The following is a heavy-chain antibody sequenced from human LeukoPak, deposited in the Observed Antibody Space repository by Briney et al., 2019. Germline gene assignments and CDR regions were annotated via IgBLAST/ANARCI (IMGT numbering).Heavy chain of an antibody. J-gene: IGHJ3*02. CDR2: IYYSGST. Sequence: SETLSLTRTVSGGSISSGGYYWSWIRQHPGKGLEWIGYIYYSGSTYYNPSLKSRVTISVDTSKNQFSLKLSSVTAADTAVYYCAREGLLYCGGDCSNAFDIWGQGTMVTVSS. CDR1: GGSISSGGYY. V-gene: IGHV4-31*03. D-gene: IGHD2-21*01. CDR3: AREGLLYCGGDCSNAFDI.